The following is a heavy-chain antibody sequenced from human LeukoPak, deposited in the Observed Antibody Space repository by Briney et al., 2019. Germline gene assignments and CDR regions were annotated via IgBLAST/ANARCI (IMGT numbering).Heavy chain of an antibody. CDR1: GGTFISYA. Sequence: GSSVKVSCKASGGTFISYAISWVRQAPGQGLEWMGGIIPIFGTANYAQKFQGRVTITADESTSTAYMELSSLRSEDTAVYYCARGGLSPYIVYYYYGMDVWGQGTTVTVSS. CDR3: ARGGLSPYIVYYYYGMDV. V-gene: IGHV1-69*01. CDR2: IIPIFGTA. D-gene: IGHD3-16*01. J-gene: IGHJ6*02.